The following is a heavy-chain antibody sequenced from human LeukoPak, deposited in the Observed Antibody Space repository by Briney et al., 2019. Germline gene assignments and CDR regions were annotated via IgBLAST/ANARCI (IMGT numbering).Heavy chain of an antibody. CDR2: ISWNSGSI. CDR1: GFTFDDYA. Sequence: PGGSLRLSCAASGFTFDDYAMHWVRQAPGKGLEWVSGISWNSGSIGYADSVKGRFTISRDNAKNSLYLQMNSLRAEDTALYYCAKDLEGGFDYWGQGTLGTVSS. D-gene: IGHD3-16*01. J-gene: IGHJ4*02. CDR3: AKDLEGGFDY. V-gene: IGHV3-9*01.